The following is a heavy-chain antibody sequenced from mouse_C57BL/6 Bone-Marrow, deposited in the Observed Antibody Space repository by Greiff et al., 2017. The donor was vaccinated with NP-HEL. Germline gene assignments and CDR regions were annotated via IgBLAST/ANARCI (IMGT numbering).Heavy chain of an antibody. V-gene: IGHV1-80*01. J-gene: IGHJ2*01. Sequence: QVHVKQSGAELVKPGASVKISCKASGYAFSSYWMNWVKQRPGKGLEWIGQIYPGDGDTNYNGKFKGKATLTADKSSSTAYMQLSSLTSEDSAVYFCASHYYYGSSGYYFDYWGQGTTLTVSS. CDR1: GYAFSSYW. CDR2: IYPGDGDT. CDR3: ASHYYYGSSGYYFDY. D-gene: IGHD1-1*01.